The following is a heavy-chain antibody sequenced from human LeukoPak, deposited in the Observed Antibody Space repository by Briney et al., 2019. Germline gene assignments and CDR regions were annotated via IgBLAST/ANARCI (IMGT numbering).Heavy chain of an antibody. J-gene: IGHJ4*02. D-gene: IGHD2-15*01. Sequence: ASVKVSCKASGYTFTSYGISWVRQAPGQGLEWMGWISAYNGNTNYAQKLQGRVTMTTDTSTSTAYMELRSLRSDDTAVYYCARTGCSGGSCYGTLGDWGQGTLVTVSS. CDR2: ISAYNGNT. V-gene: IGHV1-18*01. CDR3: ARTGCSGGSCYGTLGD. CDR1: GYTFTSYG.